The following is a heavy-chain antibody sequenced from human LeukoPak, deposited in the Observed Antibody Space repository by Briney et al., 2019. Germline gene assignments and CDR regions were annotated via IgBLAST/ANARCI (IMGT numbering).Heavy chain of an antibody. Sequence: SETLSLTCTVSDDSISSSSYYWGWIRQPPGKGLEWIGEINHSGSTNYNPSLKSRVTISVDTSKNQFSLKLSSVTAADTAVYYCARGHHYDILTGYYPGGYYYYMDVWGKGTTVTVSS. J-gene: IGHJ6*03. V-gene: IGHV4-39*07. CDR1: DDSISSSSYY. CDR3: ARGHHYDILTGYYPGGYYYYMDV. CDR2: INHSGST. D-gene: IGHD3-9*01.